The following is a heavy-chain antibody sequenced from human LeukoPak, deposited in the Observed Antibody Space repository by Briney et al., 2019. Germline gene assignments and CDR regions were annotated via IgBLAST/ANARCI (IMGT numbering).Heavy chain of an antibody. D-gene: IGHD5-24*01. CDR1: EFTFSDYY. V-gene: IGHV3-11*01. CDR3: ARGGRLERRFDP. CDR2: ISGSTKII. Sequence: GGSLRLSCAASEFTFSDYYMSWIRQAPGKGLEWVSYISGSTKIIYYADSVKGRFTISRDNANNSLFLQMNNLGADDTAVYYCARGGRLERRFDPWGQGTLVTVSS. J-gene: IGHJ5*02.